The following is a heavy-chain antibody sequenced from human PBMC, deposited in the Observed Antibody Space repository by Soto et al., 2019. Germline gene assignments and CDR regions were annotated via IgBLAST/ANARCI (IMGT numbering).Heavy chain of an antibody. CDR3: GKILVGATGHTDADS. D-gene: IGHD2-15*01. J-gene: IGHJ4*02. CDR2: IDNNGVT. V-gene: IGHV4-39*01. CDR1: GGSAYSNGHY. Sequence: PSETLSLTCIVSGGSAYSNGHYWGWIRQPPGKGLEWIGSIDNNGVTNYNSSLKSRVTISRDTSKNQFSLRLTSVTAADTAVYYCGKILVGATGHTDADSWGPGTLVTVSS.